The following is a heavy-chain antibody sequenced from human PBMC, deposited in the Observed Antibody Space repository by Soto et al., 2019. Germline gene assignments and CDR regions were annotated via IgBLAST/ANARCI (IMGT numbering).Heavy chain of an antibody. CDR1: GGSISTRNYY. CDR2: IYYSGTT. D-gene: IGHD2-21*02. J-gene: IGHJ4*02. CDR3: ATFVEPASRHTAFDF. Sequence: PSETLSLTCTLSGGSISTRNYYWGWVRQPPGKGLDWIGNIYYSGTTYYNPSLKIRVTISVDTSKNQFSLKLNSVTAADTAVYYCATFVEPASRHTAFDFWGPGTLVTVSS. V-gene: IGHV4-39*01.